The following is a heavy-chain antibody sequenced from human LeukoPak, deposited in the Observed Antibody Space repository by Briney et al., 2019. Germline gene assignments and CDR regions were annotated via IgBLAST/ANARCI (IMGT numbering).Heavy chain of an antibody. V-gene: IGHV3-23*01. Sequence: GGSLRPSCAASGFTFSSYAMSWVRQAPGKGLEWVSAISGSGGSTYYADSVKGRFTISRDNSKNTLYLQMNSLRAEDTAVYYCAKDHRFLEWLPPNWAFDYWGQGTPVTVSS. D-gene: IGHD3-3*01. CDR1: GFTFSSYA. J-gene: IGHJ4*02. CDR3: AKDHRFLEWLPPNWAFDY. CDR2: ISGSGGST.